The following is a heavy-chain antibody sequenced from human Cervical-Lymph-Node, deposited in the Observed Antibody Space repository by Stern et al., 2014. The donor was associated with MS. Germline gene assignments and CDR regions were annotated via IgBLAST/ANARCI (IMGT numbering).Heavy chain of an antibody. Sequence: VKLGQAGPEVRQPGASVRGSCKASGYTFTTPNYGIAWVREAPGRGLEWMGWSSSYNGNTVYAQTLQDRVTMTTDTSSSTSYMELRSLRSYDTAFYYCARERLRDFNDYHFDSWGQGTLVTVSS. CDR3: ARERLRDFNDYHFDS. CDR1: GYTFTTPNYG. D-gene: IGHD4-11*01. V-gene: IGHV1-18*01. J-gene: IGHJ4*02. CDR2: SSSYNGNT.